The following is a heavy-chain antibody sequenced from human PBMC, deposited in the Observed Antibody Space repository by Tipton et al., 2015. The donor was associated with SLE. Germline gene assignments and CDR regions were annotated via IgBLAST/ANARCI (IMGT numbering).Heavy chain of an antibody. V-gene: IGHV3-7*01. CDR1: GFTFTDYW. CDR2: ITQDGSAK. D-gene: IGHD3-22*01. CDR3: ALGDYDSPSEYFDY. J-gene: IGHJ4*02. Sequence: SLRLSCAASGFTFTDYWMSWVRQAPGKGLEWVAHITQDGSAKYYVDSVKGRFTISRDNSKNTLFLQMSSLRAEDTAVYYCALGDYDSPSEYFDYWGQGTLVTVSS.